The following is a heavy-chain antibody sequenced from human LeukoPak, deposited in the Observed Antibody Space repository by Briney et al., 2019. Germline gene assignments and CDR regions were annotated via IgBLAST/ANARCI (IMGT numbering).Heavy chain of an antibody. Sequence: PGGSLRLSCAASGFTVSSNYMSWVRQAPGKGLEWVSVIYSGGSTYYADSVKGRFTISRDNSKNTLYLQMNSLRAEDTAVYYCARDNGLVVVPSWFDPWGQGTLVTVSS. CDR3: ARDNGLVVVPSWFDP. J-gene: IGHJ5*02. CDR1: GFTVSSNY. CDR2: IYSGGST. D-gene: IGHD2-2*01. V-gene: IGHV3-53*01.